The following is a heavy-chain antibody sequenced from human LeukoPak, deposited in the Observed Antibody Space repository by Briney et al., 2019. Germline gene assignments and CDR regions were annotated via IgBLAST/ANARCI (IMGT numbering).Heavy chain of an antibody. CDR2: ISGSGGST. CDR3: ARSIAAAGNFDY. V-gene: IGHV3-23*01. CDR1: GFTFSSYA. J-gene: IGHJ4*02. Sequence: PGGSLRLSCAASGFTFSSYAISWVRQAPGKGPEWVSAISGSGGSTYYADSVKGRFTISRDNSKNTLYLQMNSLRAEDTAVYYCARSIAAAGNFDYWGQGTLVTVSS. D-gene: IGHD6-13*01.